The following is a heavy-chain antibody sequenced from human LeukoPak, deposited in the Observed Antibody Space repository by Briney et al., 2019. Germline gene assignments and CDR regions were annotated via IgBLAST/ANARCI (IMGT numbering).Heavy chain of an antibody. D-gene: IGHD5-18*01. J-gene: IGHJ3*02. CDR2: IRYDGSNK. Sequence: GGSLRLSCATSGFTFSSYGMHWVRQAPGKGLEWVAFIRYDGSNKYYADPVKGRFTISRDNSKNTLYLQMNSLRAEDTAVYYCAKEALGYSYGRDAFDIWGQGTMVTVSS. CDR3: AKEALGYSYGRDAFDI. CDR1: GFTFSSYG. V-gene: IGHV3-30*02.